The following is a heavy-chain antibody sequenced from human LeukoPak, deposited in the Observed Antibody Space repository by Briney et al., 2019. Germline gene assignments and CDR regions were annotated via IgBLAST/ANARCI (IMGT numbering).Heavy chain of an antibody. J-gene: IGHJ5*02. V-gene: IGHV5-51*03. Sequence: KPGESLKISCKGSGYSFTSYWIGWVCQMPGKGLEWMGIIYPGDSDTGYSPSFQGQVTISADKSISTAYLQWSSLKASDTAMYYCARRGIGFIDFWSGSNWFDPWGQGTLVTVSS. CDR3: ARRGIGFIDFWSGSNWFDP. CDR1: GYSFTSYW. D-gene: IGHD3-3*01. CDR2: IYPGDSDT.